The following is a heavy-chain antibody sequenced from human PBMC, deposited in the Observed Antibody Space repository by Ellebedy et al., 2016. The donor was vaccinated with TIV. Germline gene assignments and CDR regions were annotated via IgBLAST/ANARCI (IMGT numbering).Heavy chain of an antibody. Sequence: MPSETLSLTCTVSGGSISRGSYYWNWIRQYPGKGLEWIGYTYYSGSTYYNPSLKSRLIISVDTSKNQFSLKLTSVTAADTAVYYCARGRWLQPYFDYWGQGTPVTVSS. J-gene: IGHJ4*02. V-gene: IGHV4-31*03. CDR3: ARGRWLQPYFDY. CDR1: GGSISRGSYY. D-gene: IGHD5-24*01. CDR2: TYYSGST.